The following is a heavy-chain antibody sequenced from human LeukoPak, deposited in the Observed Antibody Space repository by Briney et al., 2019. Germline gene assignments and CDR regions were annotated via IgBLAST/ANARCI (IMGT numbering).Heavy chain of an antibody. V-gene: IGHV3-23*01. CDR1: GFNFSRYM. J-gene: IGHJ4*02. CDR3: ATHTSSGWLY. CDR2: VGGSGDSS. Sequence: GGSLRLSCAASGFNFSRYMLSWVRQAPGSGLEWVAAVGGSGDSSFYAESMRGRFTISRDNSMNTLNLQISRLRVEDTAVYSCATHTSSGWLYWGQGTLVTV. D-gene: IGHD6-13*01.